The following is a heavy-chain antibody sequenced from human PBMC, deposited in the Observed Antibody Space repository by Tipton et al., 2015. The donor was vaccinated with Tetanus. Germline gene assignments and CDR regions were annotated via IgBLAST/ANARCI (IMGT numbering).Heavy chain of an antibody. Sequence: TLSITCTVSGGSISSGDYYWSWIRRPPGKGPEWIGYVYSTATTYYNPSLKSRVTISVDTSKNQFSLKLTSVTAADTAVYYCARGEAYGDYPAMYFFDNWGQGTLLTVSS. D-gene: IGHD4-17*01. CDR1: GGSISSGDYY. V-gene: IGHV4-30-4*01. J-gene: IGHJ4*02. CDR2: VYSTATT. CDR3: ARGEAYGDYPAMYFFDN.